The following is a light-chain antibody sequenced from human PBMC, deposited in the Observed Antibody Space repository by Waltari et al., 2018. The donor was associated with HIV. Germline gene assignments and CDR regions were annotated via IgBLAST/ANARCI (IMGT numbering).Light chain of an antibody. V-gene: IGLV2-14*03. CDR2: DVS. J-gene: IGLJ2*01. Sequence: QSALTQPASVSGSPAQQITISCTGTSRDVGGYNSVSWSQHHPGKAPKPMIYDVSNRPSGVSKRFSGSKSGNTASLTISGLQAEDEADYYCNSYTTSSTRHVVFGGGTKLTVL. CDR3: NSYTTSSTRHVV. CDR1: SRDVGGYNS.